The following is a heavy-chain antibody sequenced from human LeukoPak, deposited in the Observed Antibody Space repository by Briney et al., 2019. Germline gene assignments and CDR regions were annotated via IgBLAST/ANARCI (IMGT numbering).Heavy chain of an antibody. CDR3: ANTRYYDSSGYPSDYYYYGMDV. D-gene: IGHD3-22*01. Sequence: GGSLRLSCAASGFTFSSYAMSWVRQAPGKGLEWVAVISYDGSNKYYADSVKGRFTISRDNSKNTMYLQMNSLRAEDTAVYYCANTRYYDSSGYPSDYYYYGMDVWGQGTTVTVSS. V-gene: IGHV3-30*18. J-gene: IGHJ6*02. CDR2: ISYDGSNK. CDR1: GFTFSSYA.